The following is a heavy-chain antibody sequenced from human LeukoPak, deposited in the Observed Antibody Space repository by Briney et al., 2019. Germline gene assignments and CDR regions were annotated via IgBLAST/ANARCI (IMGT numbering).Heavy chain of an antibody. J-gene: IGHJ4*02. CDR1: GFTVSRSY. CDR2: IYSGGST. V-gene: IGHV3-66*01. Sequence: PGGSLRLSCAASGFTVSRSYLYWVRQAPGKGLEWVSVIYSGGSTSYAESVKGRFTISRDNSKNTLYLQMNSLRAEDTAMYYCARAAYYDILTGLDYWGQGTLVTVSS. CDR3: ARAAYYDILTGLDY. D-gene: IGHD3-9*01.